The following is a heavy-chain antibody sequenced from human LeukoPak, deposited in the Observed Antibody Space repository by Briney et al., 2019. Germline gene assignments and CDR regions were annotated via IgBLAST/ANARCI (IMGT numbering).Heavy chain of an antibody. J-gene: IGHJ4*02. CDR1: GGSISSSSYY. CDR3: ARHVVAVGFDY. CDR2: IYYSGST. D-gene: IGHD3-22*01. Sequence: SETLSLTCTVSGGSISSSSYYWGWIRQPPGKGLEWIGYIYYSGSTNYNPSLKSRVTISVDTSKNQFSLKLSSVTAADTAVYYCARHVVAVGFDYWGQGTLVTVSS. V-gene: IGHV4-61*05.